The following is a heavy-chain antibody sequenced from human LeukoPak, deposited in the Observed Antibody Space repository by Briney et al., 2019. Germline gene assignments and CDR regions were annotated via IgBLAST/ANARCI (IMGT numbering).Heavy chain of an antibody. J-gene: IGHJ5*02. CDR2: INSDGSST. CDR3: VRGVGGDSRFDP. D-gene: IGHD1-26*01. V-gene: IGHV3-74*01. CDR1: GFTFSSYW. Sequence: GGSLRLSCAASGFTFSSYWMHWVRQAPGKGLVWVSRINSDGSSTRYADSEKGRFTISRDNAKNTLYLQMNSLRAEDTAVYYCVRGVGGDSRFDPWGRGTLVTVSS.